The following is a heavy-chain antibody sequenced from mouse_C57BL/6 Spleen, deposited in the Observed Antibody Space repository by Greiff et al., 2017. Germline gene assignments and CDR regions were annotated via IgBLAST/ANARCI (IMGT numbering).Heavy chain of an antibody. D-gene: IGHD1-1*01. V-gene: IGHV1-63*01. CDR2: IYPGGGYT. CDR1: GYTFTNYW. Sequence: QVQLQQSGAELVRPGTSVKMSCKASGYTFTNYWIGWVKQRPGHGLEWIGDIYPGGGYTNYNEKFKGKATLTADKYSSTAYMQISSLTSEDSAIYCFARYYGSSYDWYFDVWGTGTTVTISS. CDR3: ARYYGSSYDWYFDV. J-gene: IGHJ1*03.